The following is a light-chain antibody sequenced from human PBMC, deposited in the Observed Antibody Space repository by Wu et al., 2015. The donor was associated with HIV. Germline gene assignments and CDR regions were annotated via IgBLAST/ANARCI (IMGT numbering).Light chain of an antibody. CDR2: GAS. Sequence: EGVLTQSPGTLSLSPGERATLSCRASQSVSSSYIAWYQQKPGQAPRLLIYGASNRAADIPDRFSGSGSGTDFTLTISRLEPEDFAVYYCQQYGSSPVTFGQGTKVEIK. CDR3: QQYGSSPVT. V-gene: IGKV3-20*01. CDR1: QSVSSSY. J-gene: IGKJ1*01.